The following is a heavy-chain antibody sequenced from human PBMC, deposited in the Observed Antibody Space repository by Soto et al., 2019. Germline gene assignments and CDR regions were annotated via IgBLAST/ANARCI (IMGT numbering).Heavy chain of an antibody. V-gene: IGHV3-21*01. J-gene: IGHJ6*02. CDR2: ISSRSSYI. CDR1: GFTFSIYR. CDR3: ARGDVGDYYGMDV. D-gene: IGHD1-26*01. Sequence: EVQLVESGGGLVKPGGSLRLSCAAGGFTFSIYRMHWVRQAPGKRLEWVSSISSRSSYIYYADSVKGRFTISRDNAKNSLYMQMNSLRAEDTAVYYCARGDVGDYYGMDVWGQGTTVTVSS.